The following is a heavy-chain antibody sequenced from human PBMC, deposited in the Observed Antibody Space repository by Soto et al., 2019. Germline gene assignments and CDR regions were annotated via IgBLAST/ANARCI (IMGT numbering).Heavy chain of an antibody. CDR1: GFTFSSYS. CDR2: INSGATQI. CDR3: ARGSTTVTYLGFDY. V-gene: IGHV3-21*04. Sequence: EVQLVESGGGLVKPGGSLRLTCEVSGFTFSSYSMHWVRQAPGKGLEWVSSINSGATQIYYADSVKGRFSISRDTVKRSLFLQIKSLRAEDTAGYFCARGSTTVTYLGFDYWGQGTLLSVS. D-gene: IGHD4-17*01. J-gene: IGHJ4*02.